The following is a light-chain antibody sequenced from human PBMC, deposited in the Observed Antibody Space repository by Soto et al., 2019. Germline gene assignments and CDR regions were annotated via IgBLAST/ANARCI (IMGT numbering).Light chain of an antibody. V-gene: IGKV1-5*03. Sequence: DIRMTQSPSTLSASVGDRVTLTCRASQSISSWLAWYQQKPGKAPKLLIYRASNLDSGVPSRFSGSGSGTEFTPTISSLQPDDFATYYCQQYKGFPLTFGGGTKVEI. CDR2: RAS. J-gene: IGKJ4*01. CDR3: QQYKGFPLT. CDR1: QSISSW.